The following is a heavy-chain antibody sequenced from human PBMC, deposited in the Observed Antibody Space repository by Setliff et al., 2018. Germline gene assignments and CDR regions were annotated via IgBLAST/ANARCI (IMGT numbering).Heavy chain of an antibody. CDR2: ISGDTTAT. V-gene: IGHV3-74*01. D-gene: IGHD6-19*01. CDR3: GRGGRFFQDSGVHH. CDR1: GFSFRDFW. J-gene: IGHJ4*02. Sequence: PWGSLRLSCAGSGFSFRDFWMHWVRQVPGKGLVWVSRISGDTTATHYAASVRGRFTISRDNVNNITYLQMNNLRGDDTAVYYCGRGGRFFQDSGVHHWGQGVEVTVSS.